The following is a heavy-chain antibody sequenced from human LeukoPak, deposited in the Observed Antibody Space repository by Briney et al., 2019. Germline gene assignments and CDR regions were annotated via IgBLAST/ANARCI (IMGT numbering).Heavy chain of an antibody. CDR2: IYTSGST. V-gene: IGHV4-61*02. CDR1: GGSISSGSYY. J-gene: IGHJ6*03. CDR3: ARDSLYYYYYMDV. Sequence: SETLSLTCTVSGGSISSGSYYWSWIRQPAGKGLEWIGRIYTSGSTNYNPSLKSRVTISVDTSKNQFSLKLSSVTAADTAVYYCARDSLYYYYYMDVWGKGTTVTVSS.